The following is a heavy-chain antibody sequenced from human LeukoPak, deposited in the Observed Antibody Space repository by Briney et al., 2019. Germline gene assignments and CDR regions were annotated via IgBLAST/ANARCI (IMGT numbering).Heavy chain of an antibody. V-gene: IGHV4-61*02. J-gene: IGHJ4*02. CDR1: GGSISSGSYY. CDR2: IYTSGST. D-gene: IGHD6-13*01. CDR3: ASLGIAAAGTFVDY. Sequence: SQTLSLTCTVSGGSISSGSYYWGWLRQPAGKGLEWIGRIYTSGSTNYNPSLKSRVTISVDTSKNQFSLKLSSVTAADTAVYYCASLGIAAAGTFVDYWGQGTLVTVSS.